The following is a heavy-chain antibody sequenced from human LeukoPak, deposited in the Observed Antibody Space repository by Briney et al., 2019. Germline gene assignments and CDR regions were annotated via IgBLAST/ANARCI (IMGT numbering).Heavy chain of an antibody. V-gene: IGHV3-21*01. Sequence: PGGSLRLSCAASGFTFSSYSMNWVRQAPGKGLEWVSSISSSSSYIYYADSAKGRFTISRDNAKNSLYLQMNSLRAEDTAVYYCARSTYGDVNWFDPWGQGTLVTVSS. J-gene: IGHJ5*02. CDR1: GFTFSSYS. CDR3: ARSTYGDVNWFDP. CDR2: ISSSSSYI. D-gene: IGHD4-17*01.